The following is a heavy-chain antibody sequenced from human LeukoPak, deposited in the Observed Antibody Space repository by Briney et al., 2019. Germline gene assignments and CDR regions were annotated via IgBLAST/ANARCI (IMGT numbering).Heavy chain of an antibody. Sequence: ASVKVSCKASGYTFTGYYMHWVRQAPGQGLEWMGWINPNSGGTNYAQKFQGWVTMTRDTSISTAYMELSRLRSDDTAVYYCASSLMVRGVIKTPYYYGLDVWAKGPRSPSP. V-gene: IGHV1-2*04. CDR1: GYTFTGYY. CDR3: ASSLMVRGVIKTPYYYGLDV. D-gene: IGHD3-10*01. CDR2: INPNSGGT. J-gene: IGHJ6*02.